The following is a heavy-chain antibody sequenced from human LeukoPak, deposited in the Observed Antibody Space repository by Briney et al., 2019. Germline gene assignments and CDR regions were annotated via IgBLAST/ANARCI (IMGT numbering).Heavy chain of an antibody. V-gene: IGHV4-30-4*08. Sequence: SQTLSLTCTVSGGSISSGDYYWSWIRQPPGKGLEWIGYIYYSGSTHYNPSLKSRVTISVDTSKNQFSLKLSSVTAADTAVYYCAREEALDAFDIWGQGTMVTVSS. J-gene: IGHJ3*02. CDR2: IYYSGST. CDR1: GGSISSGDYY. CDR3: AREEALDAFDI.